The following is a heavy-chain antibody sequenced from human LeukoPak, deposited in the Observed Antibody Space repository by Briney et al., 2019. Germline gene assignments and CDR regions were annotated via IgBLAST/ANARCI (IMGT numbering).Heavy chain of an antibody. CDR3: ARPTIAAAGNFEY. CDR2: ISSSSSYT. V-gene: IGHV3-11*06. CDR1: GFTFSDYY. J-gene: IGHJ4*02. Sequence: GGSLRLSCAASGFTFSDYYMSWIRQAPGKGLEWVSYISSSSSYTNYADSVKGRFTISRDNAKNSLHLQMNSLRAEDTAVYYCARPTIAAAGNFEYWGQGTLVTVSS. D-gene: IGHD6-13*01.